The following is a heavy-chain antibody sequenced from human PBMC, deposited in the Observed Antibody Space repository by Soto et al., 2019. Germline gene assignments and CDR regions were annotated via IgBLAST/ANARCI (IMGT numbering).Heavy chain of an antibody. CDR2: MYHSDGSST. D-gene: IGHD6-19*01. CDR3: ASGGIAVH. J-gene: IGHJ4*02. V-gene: IGHV4-30-2*01. CDR1: GGSISSGGYS. Sequence: SETLSLTCAVSGGSISSGGYSWSWIRQPPGKGLEWIGYMYHSDGSSTYYADSVKGRFTISRDNAKNTLYLQMNSLRADDTAVYYCASGGIAVHWGQGTLVTVSS.